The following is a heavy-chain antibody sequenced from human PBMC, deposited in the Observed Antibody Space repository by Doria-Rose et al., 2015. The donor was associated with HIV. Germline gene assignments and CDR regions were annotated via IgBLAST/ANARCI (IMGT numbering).Heavy chain of an antibody. CDR1: GYTFTGYY. CDR3: TRVRSSRGGMDV. J-gene: IGHJ6*02. D-gene: IGHD2-2*01. Sequence: QVQLVESGAEVKKPGASVKVSCKTSGYTFTGYYIHWVRQAPGQGLEWMGWIDPKNDGTNYPRKFQGRVTMTKDTSISTAYMELSWLRFDDTAVYYCTRVRSSRGGMDVWGQGTTVTVSS. V-gene: IGHV1-2*02. CDR2: IDPKNDGT.